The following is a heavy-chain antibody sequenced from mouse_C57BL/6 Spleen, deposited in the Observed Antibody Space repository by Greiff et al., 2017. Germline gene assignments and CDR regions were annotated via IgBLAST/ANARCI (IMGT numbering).Heavy chain of an antibody. V-gene: IGHV14-4*01. CDR3: TSLYYGNYVGFAY. CDR1: GFNIKDDY. J-gene: IGHJ3*01. CDR2: IDPANGDT. D-gene: IGHD2-1*01. Sequence: VQLQQSGAELVRPGASVKLSCTASGFNIKDDYMHWVKQRPEQGLEWIGWIDPANGDTEYDSKFKGKATITADTSSNTAYLQLSRLTAEDTAVYYCTSLYYGNYVGFAYWGQGTLVTVSA.